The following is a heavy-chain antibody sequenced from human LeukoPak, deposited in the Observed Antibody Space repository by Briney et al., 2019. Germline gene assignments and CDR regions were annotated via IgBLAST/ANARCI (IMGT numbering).Heavy chain of an antibody. Sequence: SETLSLTCTVSGGSISSYYWSWIRQPPGKGLEWIGYIYYSGSTNYNPSLKSRVTISVDTSKNQFSLKLSSVTAADTAVYYCARGFGAGNYYYGWFDPWGQGTLVSVSS. D-gene: IGHD3-10*01. CDR1: GGSISSYY. CDR3: ARGFGAGNYYYGWFDP. CDR2: IYYSGST. V-gene: IGHV4-59*12. J-gene: IGHJ5*02.